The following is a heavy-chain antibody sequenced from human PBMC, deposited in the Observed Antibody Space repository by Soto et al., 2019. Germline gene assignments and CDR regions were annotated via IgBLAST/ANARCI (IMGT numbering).Heavy chain of an antibody. J-gene: IGHJ6*02. CDR2: IDWDDDK. CDR1: GFSLSTSGMR. Sequence: SGPTLVNPTQTLTLTCPFSGFSLSTSGMRVSWIRQPPGKALEWLARIDWDDDKFYSTSLKTRLTVSKDTSKNQVVLTMTNMDPVDTATYYCARSSNTIAAASYGMDVWGQGTTVTISS. CDR3: ARSSNTIAAASYGMDV. V-gene: IGHV2-70*04. D-gene: IGHD6-13*01.